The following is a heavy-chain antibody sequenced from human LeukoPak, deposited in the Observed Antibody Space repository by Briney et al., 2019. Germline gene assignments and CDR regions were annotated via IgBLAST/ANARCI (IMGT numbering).Heavy chain of an antibody. CDR2: IYSGGST. CDR3: ARDGSGAYCGGDCYWVWFDP. J-gene: IGHJ5*02. V-gene: IGHV3-66*02. CDR1: GFTVSSNY. D-gene: IGHD2-21*01. Sequence: GGSLRLSCAASGFTVSSNYMSWVRQAPGKGLEWVSVIYSGGSTYYADSVKGRFTISRDNSKNTLYLQMNSLRAEDTAVYYCARDGSGAYCGGDCYWVWFDPWGQGTLVTVSS.